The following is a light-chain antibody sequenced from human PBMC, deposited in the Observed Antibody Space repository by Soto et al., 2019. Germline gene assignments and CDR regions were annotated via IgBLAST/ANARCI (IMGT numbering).Light chain of an antibody. CDR2: DAS. Sequence: EIVMTQSPDILSVSPGERATLSCRASQSIRGNLAWYQQKPGQAPRLLIYDASTWATGIPDRFSASGSGTEFTLTISSLQSEDFAVYYCQQYNKWPLSFGGGTKVELK. CDR3: QQYNKWPLS. J-gene: IGKJ4*01. CDR1: QSIRGN. V-gene: IGKV3-15*01.